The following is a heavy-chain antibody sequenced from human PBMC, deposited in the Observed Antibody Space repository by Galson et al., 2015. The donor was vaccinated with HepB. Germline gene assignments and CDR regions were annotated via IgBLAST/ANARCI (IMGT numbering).Heavy chain of an antibody. CDR2: FDPEDGET. J-gene: IGHJ3*02. CDR1: GYTLTELS. D-gene: IGHD3-22*01. V-gene: IGHV1-24*01. Sequence: SVKVSCKVSGYTLTELSMHWVRQAPGKGLEWMGGFDPEDGETIYAQKFQGRVTMTEDTSTDTAYMELSSLRSEDTAVYYCAVGTMIVVETDAFDIWGQGTMVTVSS. CDR3: AVGTMIVVETDAFDI.